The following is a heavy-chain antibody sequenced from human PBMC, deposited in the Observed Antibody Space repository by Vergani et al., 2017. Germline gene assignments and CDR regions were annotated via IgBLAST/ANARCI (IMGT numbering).Heavy chain of an antibody. Sequence: VQLVESGGGLVKRGGSLRLSCAASGFTFSDYYMSWIRQAPGKGLEWVSYISNIGSTIYYADSVKGRFTISRDNAQNSLFLQMNSLRAEDTAVYYCAREREGYSSGWYYFDYWGQGTLVTVSS. CDR3: AREREGYSSGWYYFDY. D-gene: IGHD6-19*01. CDR1: GFTFSDYY. V-gene: IGHV3-11*04. J-gene: IGHJ4*02. CDR2: ISNIGSTI.